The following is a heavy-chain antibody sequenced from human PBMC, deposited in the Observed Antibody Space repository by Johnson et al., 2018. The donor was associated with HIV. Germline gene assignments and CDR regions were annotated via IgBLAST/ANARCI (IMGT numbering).Heavy chain of an antibody. Sequence: VQLVESGGGVVQPGRSLRLSCAASGFTFSSYAMHWVRQATGKGLEWVSTIGTAGDTYYPGSVKGRFTVSREDAKNSLYLQMNSLRAGDTALYYCARAVCRGGRCYSHDAFDIWGQG. V-gene: IGHV3-13*01. CDR3: ARAVCRGGRCYSHDAFDI. CDR2: IGTAGDT. CDR1: GFTFSSYA. D-gene: IGHD2-15*01. J-gene: IGHJ3*02.